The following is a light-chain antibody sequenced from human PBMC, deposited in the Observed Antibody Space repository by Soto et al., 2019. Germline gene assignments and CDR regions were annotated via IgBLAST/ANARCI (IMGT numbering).Light chain of an antibody. J-gene: IGLJ3*02. CDR1: SSNIGNNY. CDR2: ENS. V-gene: IGLV1-51*02. Sequence: QSVLTQPPSVSAAPGQKVTISCSGSSSNIGNNYVSWYQQLPGTAPKLLIYENSLRPSGIPDRFSGSKSGTSATLGITGLQTGDETDYYCGTWDSSLSAGVVGGGTELAVL. CDR3: GTWDSSLSAGV.